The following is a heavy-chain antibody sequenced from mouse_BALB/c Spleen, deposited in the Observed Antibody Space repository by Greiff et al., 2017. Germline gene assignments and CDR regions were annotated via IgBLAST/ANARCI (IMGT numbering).Heavy chain of an antibody. CDR2: IWGDGST. Sequence: VKVVESGPGLVAPSQSLSITCTASGFSLTGYGVNWVRQPPGKGLEWLGMIWGDGSTDYNSALKSRLSISKDNSKSQVFLKMNSLQTDDTARYYDAGEQGYSGPVMDYWGQGTSVTVSS. CDR3: AGEQGYSGPVMDY. V-gene: IGHV2-6-7*01. D-gene: IGHD3-1*01. J-gene: IGHJ4*01. CDR1: GFSLTGYG.